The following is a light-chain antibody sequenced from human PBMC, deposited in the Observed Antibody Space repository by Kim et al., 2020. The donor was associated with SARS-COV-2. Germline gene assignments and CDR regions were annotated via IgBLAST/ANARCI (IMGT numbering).Light chain of an antibody. Sequence: SPGERATLSCRASQSVSSSYLAWYQQKPGQAPRLLIYGASSRATGIPNRFSGSGSGTDFTLTISRLEPEDFAVYYCQQYGSSPLTFGGGTKVDIK. CDR1: QSVSSSY. V-gene: IGKV3-20*01. CDR3: QQYGSSPLT. J-gene: IGKJ4*01. CDR2: GAS.